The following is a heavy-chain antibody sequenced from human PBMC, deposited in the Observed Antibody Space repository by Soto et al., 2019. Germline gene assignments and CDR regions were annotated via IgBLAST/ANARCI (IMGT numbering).Heavy chain of an antibody. Sequence: GESLKISCKASGYRFTSSWIGWVRQMPGKGLEWMGIIYPGDSDTRYRPSFQGQVTISADKSSSTAYLQWNSLQASDTAMYYCARLPGIVAPGPVFLDIWGQGTMVTVSS. V-gene: IGHV5-51*01. CDR1: GYRFTSSW. CDR3: ARLPGIVAPGPVFLDI. J-gene: IGHJ3*02. CDR2: IYPGDSDT. D-gene: IGHD2-2*01.